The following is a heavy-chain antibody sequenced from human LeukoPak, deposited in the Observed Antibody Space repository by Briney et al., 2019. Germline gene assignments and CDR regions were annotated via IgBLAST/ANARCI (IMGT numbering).Heavy chain of an antibody. D-gene: IGHD3-3*01. CDR3: ARRYKITIFGVVIDWFDP. V-gene: IGHV4-38-2*01. Sequence: PSETLSLTCAVSGYSISSGYYWGWIRQPPGKGLEWIGSIYHSGSTYYNPSLKSRDTISVDTSKNQFSLKLSSVTAADTAVYYCARRYKITIFGVVIDWFDPWGQGTLVTVSS. J-gene: IGHJ5*02. CDR1: GYSISSGYY. CDR2: IYHSGST.